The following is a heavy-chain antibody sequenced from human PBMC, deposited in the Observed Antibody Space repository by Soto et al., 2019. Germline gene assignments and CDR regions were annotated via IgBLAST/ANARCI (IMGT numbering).Heavy chain of an antibody. CDR3: ASYGMDV. V-gene: IGHV3-33*01. Sequence: PGGSLRLSCAASGFTFSSYGMHWVRQAPGKGLEWVAVIWYDGSNKYYADSVKGRFTISTDTSTSTAYMELRSLRSDDTAVYYCASYGMDVWGQGTTVTVSS. CDR2: IWYDGSNK. J-gene: IGHJ6*02. CDR1: GFTFSSYG.